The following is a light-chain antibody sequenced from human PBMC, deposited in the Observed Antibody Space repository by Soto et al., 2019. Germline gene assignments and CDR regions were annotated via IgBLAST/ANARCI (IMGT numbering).Light chain of an antibody. J-gene: IGKJ2*01. CDR1: QSVSSY. V-gene: IGKV3-11*01. CDR2: DAS. Sequence: EIVLTQSPATLSLSPGERATLSCRASQSVSSYLAWYQQKPGQAPRLLIYDASNRATGIPARFSGSGSGTDFTLTISSLEPEDFAVYYCQQRSNWPPYTFGQGTKGDIK. CDR3: QQRSNWPPYT.